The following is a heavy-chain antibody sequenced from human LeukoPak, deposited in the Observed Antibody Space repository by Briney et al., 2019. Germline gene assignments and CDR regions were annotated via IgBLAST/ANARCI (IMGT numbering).Heavy chain of an antibody. CDR2: IWYDGSNK. Sequence: GGSLRLSCAASGFTFSSDGMHWVRQAPGKGLEWVAVIWYDGSNKYYADSVKGRFTISRDNSKNTLYLQMNSLRAEDTAVYYCARDPGATIVSYYYYMDVWGKGTTVTVSS. CDR1: GFTFSSDG. D-gene: IGHD5-24*01. CDR3: ARDPGATIVSYYYYMDV. V-gene: IGHV3-33*01. J-gene: IGHJ6*03.